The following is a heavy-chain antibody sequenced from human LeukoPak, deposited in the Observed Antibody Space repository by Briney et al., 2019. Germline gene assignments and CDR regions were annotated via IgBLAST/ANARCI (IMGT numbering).Heavy chain of an antibody. CDR3: ARDKGGIGHYFDY. CDR1: GFTFSSYG. CDR2: ISYDGSNK. D-gene: IGHD3-16*01. Sequence: GGSLRLSCAASGFTFSSYGMHWVRQAPGKGLEWVAVISYDGSNKYYADSVKGRFTISRDNSKSTLYLQMNSLRAEDTAVYYCARDKGGIGHYFDYWGQGTLVTVSS. V-gene: IGHV3-30*03. J-gene: IGHJ4*02.